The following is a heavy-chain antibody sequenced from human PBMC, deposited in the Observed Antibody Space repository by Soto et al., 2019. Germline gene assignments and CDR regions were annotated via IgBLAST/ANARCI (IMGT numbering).Heavy chain of an antibody. V-gene: IGHV1-69*12. CDR2: IIPIFGTA. CDR3: ARTNTAMVTGWFDP. D-gene: IGHD5-18*01. CDR1: GGTFSSYA. J-gene: IGHJ5*02. Sequence: QVQLVQSGAEVKKPGSSVKVSCKASGGTFSSYAISWVRQAPGQGLAWMGGIIPIFGTANYAQKFQGRVTITADESTSTAYMELSSLRSEDTAMYYCARTNTAMVTGWFDPWGQGTLVTLSS.